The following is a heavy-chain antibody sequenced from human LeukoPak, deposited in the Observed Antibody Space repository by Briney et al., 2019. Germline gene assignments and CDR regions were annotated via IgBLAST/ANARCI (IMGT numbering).Heavy chain of an antibody. J-gene: IGHJ4*02. D-gene: IGHD2-15*01. CDR2: INTDTGNT. V-gene: IGHV7-4-1*02. CDR1: VYTFTSYG. CDR3: ARARNCSGGNCYSYC. Sequence: ASVKVSCQASVYTFTSYGISWVRQAPGQGLEWMGWINTDTGNTTYAQGFTGRFVFSSDTSVSTAYLQISSLKAEDTAVYYCARARNCSGGNCYSYCWGQGTLVTVS.